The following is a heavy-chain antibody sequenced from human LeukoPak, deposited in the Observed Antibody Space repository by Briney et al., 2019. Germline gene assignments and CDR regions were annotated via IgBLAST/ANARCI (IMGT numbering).Heavy chain of an antibody. CDR3: AKDPEELWLQYYFDY. CDR2: IKQDGSEK. D-gene: IGHD5-18*01. CDR1: GFTFSSYW. J-gene: IGHJ4*02. V-gene: IGHV3-7*01. Sequence: PGGSLRLSCAASGFTFSSYWMSWVRQAPGKGLEWVANIKQDGSEKYYVDSVKGRFTISRDNSKNTLYLQMNSLRAEDTAVCYCAKDPEELWLQYYFDYWGQGTLVTVSS.